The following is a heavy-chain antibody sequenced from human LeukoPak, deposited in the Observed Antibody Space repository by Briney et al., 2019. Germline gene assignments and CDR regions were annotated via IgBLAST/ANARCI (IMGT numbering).Heavy chain of an antibody. CDR3: ARDEFEDTAMVTAGAAVAGTIDPRGYYFDY. Sequence: PGGSLRLSCAASGFTFSSYWMSWVRQAPGKGLEWVANIKQDGSEKYYVDSVKGRFTISRDNAKNSLYLQMNSLRAEDTAVYYCARDEFEDTAMVTAGAAVAGTIDPRGYYFDYWGQGTLVTVSS. J-gene: IGHJ4*02. D-gene: IGHD5-18*01. V-gene: IGHV3-7*01. CDR2: IKQDGSEK. CDR1: GFTFSSYW.